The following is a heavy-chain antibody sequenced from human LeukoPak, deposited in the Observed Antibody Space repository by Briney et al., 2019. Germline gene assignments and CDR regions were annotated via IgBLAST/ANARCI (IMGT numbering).Heavy chain of an antibody. D-gene: IGHD5-24*01. CDR3: ARHFGDAYRRSFDF. CDR1: GGSSSGYY. Sequence: PSETLSLTCAVYGGSSSGYYWSWIRQPPGKGLEWIGEINHSGSTNYNPSLKSRVTISVDTSKNQFSLKLSSVTAADTAVYYCARHFGDAYRRSFDFWGQGTLVTVSS. J-gene: IGHJ4*02. CDR2: INHSGST. V-gene: IGHV4-34*01.